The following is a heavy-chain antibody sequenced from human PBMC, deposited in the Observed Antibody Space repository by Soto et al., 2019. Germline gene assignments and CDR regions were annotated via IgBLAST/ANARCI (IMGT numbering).Heavy chain of an antibody. D-gene: IGHD1-26*01. Sequence: QVQLEQSGAEVKKPGASVKVSCKASGYTFTSYGISWVRQAPGQGLEWMGRISAYNGNTNYAQKLQGSVTMTTDTSSSTAYMELRRLRPDATAVYCCSRVVGALGNWFDPWGQGTLVTVAS. CDR1: GYTFTSYG. V-gene: IGHV1-18*01. CDR2: ISAYNGNT. CDR3: SRVVGALGNWFDP. J-gene: IGHJ5*02.